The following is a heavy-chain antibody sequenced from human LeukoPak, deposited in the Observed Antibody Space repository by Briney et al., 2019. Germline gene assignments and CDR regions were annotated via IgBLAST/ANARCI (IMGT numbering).Heavy chain of an antibody. Sequence: SVKVSCKASGGTFTSYAISWVRQAPGQGLEWMGGIITIFGTANYAQKFQGRGTITTDKSTSTAYMELSSLRSEDTAVYYCARYYYYISGYYRCAFDIWGQGTMVTVSS. CDR2: IITIFGTA. CDR1: GGTFTSYA. CDR3: ARYYYYISGYYRCAFDI. D-gene: IGHD3-22*01. V-gene: IGHV1-69*05. J-gene: IGHJ3*02.